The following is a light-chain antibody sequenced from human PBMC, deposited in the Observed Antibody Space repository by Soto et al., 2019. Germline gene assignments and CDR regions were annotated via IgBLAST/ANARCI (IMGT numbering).Light chain of an antibody. J-gene: IGKJ5*01. CDR1: QSVSSSD. Sequence: EIVLTQSPGTLSLSPGERATLSCRASQSVSSSDLAWYQQKPGQAPRLLIYGASSRATGIPDRFSGSGSGTDFTLILSRLEPEDFAVYYCQQYGSSPITFGQGTRLEI. CDR2: GAS. V-gene: IGKV3-20*01. CDR3: QQYGSSPIT.